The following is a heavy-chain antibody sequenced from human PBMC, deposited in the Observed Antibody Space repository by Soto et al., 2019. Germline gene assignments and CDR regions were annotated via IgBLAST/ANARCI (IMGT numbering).Heavy chain of an antibody. CDR1: GGTFSSYT. D-gene: IGHD3-10*01. CDR3: DVSGSPMTYYFDY. CDR2: IIPILGIA. J-gene: IGHJ4*02. Sequence: QVQLVQSGAEVKKPGSSVKVSCKASGGTFSSYTISWVRQAPGQGLEWMGRIIPILGIANYAQKFQGRVTITADKSTSTAYMELSSLRSEDTAVYYCDVSGSPMTYYFDYWGQGTLVTVSS. V-gene: IGHV1-69*02.